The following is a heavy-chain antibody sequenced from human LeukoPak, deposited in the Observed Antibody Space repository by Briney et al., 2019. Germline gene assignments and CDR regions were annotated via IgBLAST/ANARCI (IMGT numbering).Heavy chain of an antibody. D-gene: IGHD4-17*01. Sequence: GGSLRLSCAASGFTSSSYGMSWVRQAPGKGLEWVSAISGSGGSTYYADSVKGRFTISRDNANNSLYLQMNSLRAEDTAVYYCAREFAYGDYIDYWGQGTLVTVSS. CDR1: GFTSSSYG. CDR2: ISGSGGST. CDR3: AREFAYGDYIDY. V-gene: IGHV3-23*01. J-gene: IGHJ4*02.